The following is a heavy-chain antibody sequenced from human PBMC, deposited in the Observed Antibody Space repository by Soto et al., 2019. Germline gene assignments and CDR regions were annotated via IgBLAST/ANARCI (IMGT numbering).Heavy chain of an antibody. D-gene: IGHD4-17*01. CDR1: GFTFDDYD. Sequence: EVQLVESGGGVVRPGGSLRLSCAASGFTFDDYDVSWVRQAPGKGLEWVSCRNCGGGRTVYADSVRGRFTISRDNAKNSLYLQMNSLRGDDTAFYYCGRGSGYGDYVSHYWGQGTLVTVS. V-gene: IGHV3-20*04. CDR3: GRGSGYGDYVSHY. CDR2: RNCGGGRT. J-gene: IGHJ4*02.